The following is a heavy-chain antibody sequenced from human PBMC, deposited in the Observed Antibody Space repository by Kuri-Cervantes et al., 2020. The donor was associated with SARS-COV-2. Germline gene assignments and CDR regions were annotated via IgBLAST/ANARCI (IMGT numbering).Heavy chain of an antibody. Sequence: SETLSLTCTVSGYSISSGYYWGWIRQPPGKGLEWIGSIYHSGSTYYNPSLKSRVTISVDTSKNQFSLKLSSVTAADTAVYYCATEEAAAGTGFDYWGQGTLVTVSS. CDR2: IYHSGST. V-gene: IGHV4-38-2*02. J-gene: IGHJ4*02. D-gene: IGHD6-13*01. CDR3: ATEEAAAGTGFDY. CDR1: GYSISSGYY.